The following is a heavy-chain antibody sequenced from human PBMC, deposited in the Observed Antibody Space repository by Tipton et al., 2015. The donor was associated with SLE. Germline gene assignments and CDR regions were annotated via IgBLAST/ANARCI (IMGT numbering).Heavy chain of an antibody. J-gene: IGHJ3*02. CDR3: AKDDPFEM. CDR1: GFTFDDYA. Sequence: SLRLSCAASGFTFDDYAMHWVRQAPGKGLEWVSGINWNGDTRHYTDSVKGRVTISRDNAKNSLYLLMNTLRDDDTALYFCAKDDPFEMWGQGTMVTVSS. CDR2: INWNGDTR. V-gene: IGHV3-9*01.